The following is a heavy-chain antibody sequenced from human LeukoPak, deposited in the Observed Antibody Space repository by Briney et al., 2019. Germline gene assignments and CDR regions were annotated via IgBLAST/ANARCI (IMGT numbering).Heavy chain of an antibody. Sequence: TSETLSLTCTVSGDSISGFYWSWIRQPPGKGLEWLGHIYYSGSTNYNPSLKSRVTISVDTSKNHFSLKLSSMTAADTAVYYCARGVVAAPTTFDYWGQGSLVTVSA. CDR3: ARGVVAAPTTFDY. CDR2: IYYSGST. J-gene: IGHJ4*02. D-gene: IGHD2-15*01. CDR1: GDSISGFY. V-gene: IGHV4-59*01.